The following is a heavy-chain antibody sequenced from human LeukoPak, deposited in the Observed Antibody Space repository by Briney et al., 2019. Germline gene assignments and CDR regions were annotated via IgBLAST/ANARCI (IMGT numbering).Heavy chain of an antibody. V-gene: IGHV3-11*04. CDR3: VRWGGDAFDI. CDR1: GFTFSDYY. Sequence: GGSLRLSCAASGFTFSDYYMSWIRQAPGKGLEWVSYMSHTGSTIYYTDSVKGRFTISRDNAKNPLYLQMNSLRAEDTAVYYCVRWGGDAFDIWGQGTMVTVSS. J-gene: IGHJ3*02. D-gene: IGHD3-16*01. CDR2: MSHTGSTI.